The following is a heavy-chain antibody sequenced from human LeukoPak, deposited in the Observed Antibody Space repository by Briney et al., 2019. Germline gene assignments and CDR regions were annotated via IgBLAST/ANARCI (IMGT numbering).Heavy chain of an antibody. J-gene: IGHJ3*02. D-gene: IGHD3-16*01. Sequence: GASVKVSCTASGYSFTTYDINWVRQATGQGLEWMGWMNPNSGNTGYAQKFQGRVTITRNTSISTAYMELSSLRSEDTAVYYCASSPMITFGGVTQTDAFDIWGQGTMVTVSS. CDR1: GYSFTTYD. CDR3: ASSPMITFGGVTQTDAFDI. V-gene: IGHV1-8*03. CDR2: MNPNSGNT.